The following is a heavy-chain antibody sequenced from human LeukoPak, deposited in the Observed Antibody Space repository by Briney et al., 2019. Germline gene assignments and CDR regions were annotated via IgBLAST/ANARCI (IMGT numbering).Heavy chain of an antibody. CDR1: GFTFDDYA. CDR3: AKDLYRGEDTAMVTFDY. J-gene: IGHJ4*02. D-gene: IGHD5-18*01. CDR2: TSWNSGTI. V-gene: IGHV3-9*03. Sequence: GGSLRLSCAASGFTFDDYAMHWVRQAPGKGLEWVSSTSWNSGTIGYADSVKGGFTISRDNAKNSLYLQMNSLRAEDMALYYCAKDLYRGEDTAMVTFDYWGQGTLVTVSS.